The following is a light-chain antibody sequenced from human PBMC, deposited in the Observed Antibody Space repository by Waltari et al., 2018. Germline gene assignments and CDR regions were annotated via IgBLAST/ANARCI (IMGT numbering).Light chain of an antibody. Sequence: DIQLTQSPSFLSASVGDRVTITCRASQGLGSSLAWYQQKPGKTPKLLIYAASPLQSGVPSRFSGSGSRTEFTLTISSLQPEDFATYYCQQLIDYPLTFGGGTKVEIK. CDR3: QQLIDYPLT. J-gene: IGKJ4*01. V-gene: IGKV1-9*01. CDR2: AAS. CDR1: QGLGSS.